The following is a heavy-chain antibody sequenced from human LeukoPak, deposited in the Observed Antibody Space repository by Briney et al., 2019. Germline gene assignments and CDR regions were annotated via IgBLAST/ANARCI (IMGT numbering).Heavy chain of an antibody. V-gene: IGHV4-34*01. CDR2: INHSGST. Sequence: SETLSLTCDVYGGSFSGYYWSWNRHLPGKGREWNGGINHSGSTNYNPSLKSRATISVGTSKTRFSLKLSSGTAADTAVYYCAGQTQPRSIDYWGQGTLVTVSS. D-gene: IGHD6-6*01. CDR3: AGQTQPRSIDY. J-gene: IGHJ4*02. CDR1: GGSFSGYY.